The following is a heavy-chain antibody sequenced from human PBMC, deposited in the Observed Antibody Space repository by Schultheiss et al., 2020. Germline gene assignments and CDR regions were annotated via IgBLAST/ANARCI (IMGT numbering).Heavy chain of an antibody. V-gene: IGHV4-61*02. CDR1: GGSISSSSYY. J-gene: IGHJ4*02. Sequence: SQTLSLTCTVSGGSISSSSYYWGWIRQPAGKGLEWIGRVYSGGSTYYNPSLKSRVTISVDTSKNQFSLKLSSVTAADTAVYYCARGLIVVVPAAMIHWGQGTLVTVSS. D-gene: IGHD2-2*01. CDR2: VYSGGST. CDR3: ARGLIVVVPAAMIH.